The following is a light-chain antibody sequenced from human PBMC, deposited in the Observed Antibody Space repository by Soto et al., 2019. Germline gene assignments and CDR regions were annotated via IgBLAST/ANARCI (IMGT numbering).Light chain of an antibody. J-gene: IGKJ1*01. V-gene: IGKV1-27*01. CDR2: AAS. CDR1: QGISNY. CDR3: QKYDSAPWT. Sequence: DIQMTQSPSSLSAAVRDRVTITCQASQGISNYLAWYQQKPGKVPKLLIYAASTLQSGVPSRFSGSGSGTDFTLTISSLQPEDVATYYCQKYDSAPWTFGQGTKGEIK.